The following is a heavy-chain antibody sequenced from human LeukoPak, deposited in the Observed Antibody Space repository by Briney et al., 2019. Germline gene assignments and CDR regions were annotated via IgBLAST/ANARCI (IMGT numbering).Heavy chain of an antibody. CDR3: ARAYSSSWYLNWFDP. CDR2: IYFSGGT. Sequence: PSETLSLTCTVSGDSISSSNCYWGWIRQPPGKGLEWIGSIYFSGGTYYNASLKSRVTISVDTSKNQFSLKLSSVTAADTAVYYCARAYSSSWYLNWFDPWGQGTPVTVSS. J-gene: IGHJ5*02. D-gene: IGHD6-13*01. V-gene: IGHV4-39*01. CDR1: GDSISSSNCY.